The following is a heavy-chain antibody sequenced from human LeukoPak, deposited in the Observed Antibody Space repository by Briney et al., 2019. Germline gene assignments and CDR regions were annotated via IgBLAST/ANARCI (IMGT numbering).Heavy chain of an antibody. J-gene: IGHJ4*02. V-gene: IGHV4-4*07. CDR3: ARQEGGIVGPY. D-gene: IGHD1-26*01. CDR1: GGSINSYY. Sequence: SETLSLTCTVSGGSINSYYWTWIRQPAGKGLEWIGRIYTGGSTNYNPSLESRVTMSVDTSKNQFSLKLNSVTAADTAVYYCARQEGGIVGPYWGQGTLVTVSS. CDR2: IYTGGST.